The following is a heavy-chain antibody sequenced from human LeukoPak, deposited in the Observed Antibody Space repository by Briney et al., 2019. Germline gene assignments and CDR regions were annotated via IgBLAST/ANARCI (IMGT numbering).Heavy chain of an antibody. J-gene: IGHJ4*02. CDR2: ISSSGSTI. Sequence: GGSLRLSYSASGFTFSSYEMNWLRQAPGKGLDWVSYISSSGSTIYYADSVKGRFTISRDNAKNSLYLQMNSLRAEDTAVYYCARGLATTPSDYWGQGTLVTVFS. CDR3: ARGLATTPSDY. D-gene: IGHD5-24*01. CDR1: GFTFSSYE. V-gene: IGHV3-48*03.